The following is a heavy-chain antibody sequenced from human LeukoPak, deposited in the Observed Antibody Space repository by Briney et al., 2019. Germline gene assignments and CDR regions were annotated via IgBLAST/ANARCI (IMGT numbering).Heavy chain of an antibody. CDR2: MSRGGGST. V-gene: IGHV3-23*01. CDR1: GFTFSIYA. Sequence: TGGSLRLSCAASGFTFSIYAMNWLRQAPGKGLEWVSSMSRGGGSTYYADSVKGRFTISRDNSKNTLYLQMNGLRAEDTAVYYCAKDREYSGSQIDYWGQGTLVTVSS. CDR3: AKDREYSGSQIDY. D-gene: IGHD1-26*01. J-gene: IGHJ4*02.